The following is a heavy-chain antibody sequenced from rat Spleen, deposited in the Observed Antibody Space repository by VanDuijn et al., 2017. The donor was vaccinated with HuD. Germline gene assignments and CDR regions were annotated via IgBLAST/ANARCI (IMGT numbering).Heavy chain of an antibody. Sequence: EVQLVESGGGLVQPGRSLKLSCVASGFTFNNYWMTWIRQAPGKGLEWVASITNTGGSTFYPDSMKGRFTISRDNARTTLYLQMNSLRSEDTATYYCARRHYGYTDYFDYWGQGVMVTVSS. CDR1: GFTFNNYW. D-gene: IGHD1-9*01. CDR2: ITNTGGST. J-gene: IGHJ2*01. CDR3: ARRHYGYTDYFDY. V-gene: IGHV5-31*01.